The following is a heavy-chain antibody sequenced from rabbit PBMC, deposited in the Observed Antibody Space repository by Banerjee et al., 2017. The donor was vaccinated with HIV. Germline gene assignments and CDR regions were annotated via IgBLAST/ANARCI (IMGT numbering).Heavy chain of an antibody. CDR3: ARAGSNYATGAFDP. Sequence: QEQLVESGGGLVTLGGSLKLSCKASGIDFSSYGISWVRQAPGKGLEWIGCIYAGSSGSTYYASWAKGRFTISKTSSTVDLKMTSLTAADTATYFCARAGSNYATGAFDPWGQGTSSPS. D-gene: IGHD8-1*01. J-gene: IGHJ2*01. V-gene: IGHV1S45*01. CDR2: IYAGSSGST. CDR1: GIDFSSYG.